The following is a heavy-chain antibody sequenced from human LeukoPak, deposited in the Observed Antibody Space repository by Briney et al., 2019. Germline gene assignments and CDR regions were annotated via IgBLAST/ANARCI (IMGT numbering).Heavy chain of an antibody. Sequence: GGYLKLSCAASGFIFTGSTVHWVRQASGKGLEWLGRSRRKVNNYATDYAASVKGRFTISRDESKNTAFLQMNSLRTEDTAFYYCTFYGSNNDYWGQGTLVTVSS. CDR1: GFIFTGST. V-gene: IGHV3-73*01. D-gene: IGHD3-10*01. CDR2: SRRKVNNYAT. CDR3: TFYGSNNDY. J-gene: IGHJ4*02.